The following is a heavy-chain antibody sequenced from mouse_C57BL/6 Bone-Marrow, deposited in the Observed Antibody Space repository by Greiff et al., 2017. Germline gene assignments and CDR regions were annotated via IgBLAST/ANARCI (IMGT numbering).Heavy chain of an antibody. CDR1: GFNIKDDY. D-gene: IGHD1-1*01. Sequence: VQLQQSGAELVRPGASVKLSCTASGFNIKDDYMHWVKQRPEQSLEWIGWIDPENGDTEYASKFQGKATITADPSSNTAYLQLSSLTSEDTAVYYCTYYYGSSGWYFDVGGTGTAASVSS. CDR2: IDPENGDT. CDR3: TYYYGSSGWYFDV. V-gene: IGHV14-4*01. J-gene: IGHJ1*03.